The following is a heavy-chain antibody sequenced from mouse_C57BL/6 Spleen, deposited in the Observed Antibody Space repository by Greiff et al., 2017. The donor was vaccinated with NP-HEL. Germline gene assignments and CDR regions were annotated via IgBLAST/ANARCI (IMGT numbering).Heavy chain of an antibody. J-gene: IGHJ1*03. CDR2: IDPSDSYT. Sequence: QVQLQQPGAELVMPGASVKLSCKASGYTFTSYWMHWVQQRPGQGLEWIGEIDPSDSYTNYNQKFKGKSTLTVDKSASTAYMQLSSLTSEDSAVYYCARRGDYYGSSYEYFDVWGTGTTVTVSS. D-gene: IGHD1-1*01. CDR1: GYTFTSYW. CDR3: ARRGDYYGSSYEYFDV. V-gene: IGHV1-69*01.